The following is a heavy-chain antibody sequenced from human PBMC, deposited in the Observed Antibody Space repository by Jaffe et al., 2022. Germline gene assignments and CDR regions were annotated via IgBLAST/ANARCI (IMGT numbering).Heavy chain of an antibody. CDR2: IYYSGST. D-gene: IGHD2-2*01. J-gene: IGHJ6*03. CDR1: GGSISSYY. V-gene: IGHV4-59*01. Sequence: QVQLQESGPGLVKPSETLSLTCTVSGGSISSYYWSWIRQPPGKGLEWIGYIYYSGSTNYNPSLKSRVTISVDTSKNQFSLKLSSVTAADTAVYYCARDTVNQLPNGYYYYYMDVWGKGTTVTVSS. CDR3: ARDTVNQLPNGYYYYYMDV.